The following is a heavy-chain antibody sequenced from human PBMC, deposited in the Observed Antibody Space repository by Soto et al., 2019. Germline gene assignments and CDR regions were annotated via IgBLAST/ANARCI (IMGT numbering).Heavy chain of an antibody. J-gene: IGHJ4*02. CDR2: IIPILGIA. CDR1: GGTLSSYT. D-gene: IGHD3-22*01. V-gene: IGHV1-69*02. Sequence: ASVKVSCKASGGTLSSYTISWVRQAPGQGLEWMGRIIPILGIANYAQKFQGRVTITADKSTSTAYMELSSLRSEDTAIYFCAKTAKYYYNSSGYYSDFGGQGPLVTLPS. CDR3: AKTAKYYYNSSGYYSDF.